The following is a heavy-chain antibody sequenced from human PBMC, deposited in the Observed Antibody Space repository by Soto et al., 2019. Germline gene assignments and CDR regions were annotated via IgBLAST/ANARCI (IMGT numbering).Heavy chain of an antibody. CDR1: GVSISRSSYS. D-gene: IGHD3-10*01. Sequence: SETLSITFTVSGVSISRSSYSCGWIRQPPGKGLEWIGSIYYSGSTYYTPSLKSRVTISVDTSKNQFSLKLSSVTAADTAVYYCARQPATTYGSAGPPDVWGQGTTVT. J-gene: IGHJ6*02. CDR2: IYYSGST. V-gene: IGHV4-39*01. CDR3: ARQPATTYGSAGPPDV.